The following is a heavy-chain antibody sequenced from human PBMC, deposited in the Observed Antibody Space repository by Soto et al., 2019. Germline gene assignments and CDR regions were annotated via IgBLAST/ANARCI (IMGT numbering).Heavy chain of an antibody. CDR1: GGSFSKYG. J-gene: IGHJ6*02. Sequence: QVQLVQSGAEVKRPGSSVRVSCKASGGSFSKYGISWVRQAPGQGLEWMGGIIPMFGIGNYAEKFLGRVTITADESTSTSHMELSSLRSEDTAVYFCARGYRENYFYAIDVWGQGTTVTVSS. CDR2: IIPMFGIG. CDR3: ARGYRENYFYAIDV. V-gene: IGHV1-69*01. D-gene: IGHD1-26*01.